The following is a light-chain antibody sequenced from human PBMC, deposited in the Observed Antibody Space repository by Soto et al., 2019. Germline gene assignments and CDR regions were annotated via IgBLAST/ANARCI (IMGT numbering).Light chain of an antibody. CDR2: DVS. CDR3: SSYTNSGTLVV. J-gene: IGLJ3*02. V-gene: IGLV2-14*03. CDR1: SSDIGGYNY. Sequence: QSVLPQPASVSGSPGQSITISCTGTSSDIGGYNYVSWYQQHPGKAPKVMIYDVSNRPSGTSNRFSGSKSGNTASLTISGRQAEDEADYYCSSYTNSGTLVVFGGGTQLTVL.